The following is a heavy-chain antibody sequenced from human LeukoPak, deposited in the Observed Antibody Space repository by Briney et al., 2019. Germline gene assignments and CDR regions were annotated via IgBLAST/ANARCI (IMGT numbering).Heavy chain of an antibody. J-gene: IGHJ1*01. CDR1: GFKFSSYW. CDR2: IKSDGST. V-gene: IGHV3-74*01. Sequence: GGSLRLSCAASGFKFSSYWMHWVRQAPGKGLVWVSRIKSDGSTNYADSVKGRFTISRDNAKNPVSLQMNSLRAEDTGVYYCARAPSEIGGYYPEYFRHWGQGTLVTVSS. D-gene: IGHD3-22*01. CDR3: ARAPSEIGGYYPEYFRH.